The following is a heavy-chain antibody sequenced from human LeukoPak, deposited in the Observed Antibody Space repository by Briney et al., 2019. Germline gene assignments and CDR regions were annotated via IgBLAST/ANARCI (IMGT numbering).Heavy chain of an antibody. CDR1: GFTFSNAC. CDR2: IKSKTDGGTT. CDR3: SALWGFAFDS. Sequence: GGSLRLSCAASGFTFSNACMTCVRQAPGEGLEWVGRIKSKTDGGTTDYASRVKCRFTISREDSKNTVTLQMNSLQTEDTAVDYCSALWGFAFDSWGQGTMVSVS. D-gene: IGHD7-27*01. J-gene: IGHJ3*02. V-gene: IGHV3-15*01.